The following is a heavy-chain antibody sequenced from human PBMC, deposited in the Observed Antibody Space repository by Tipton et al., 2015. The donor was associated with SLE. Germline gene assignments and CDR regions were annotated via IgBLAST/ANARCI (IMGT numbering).Heavy chain of an antibody. CDR2: ISYDGSNK. D-gene: IGHD2-2*01. V-gene: IGHV3-30-3*01. J-gene: IGHJ4*02. CDR3: ARASWYFDS. CDR1: GFTFSSYA. Sequence: SLRLSCAASGFTFSSYAMHWVRQAPGKGLEWVAVISYDGSNKYYADSVKGRFTISRDNDKNSLYLQMNSLRVDDTAVYYCARASWYFDSWGQGTLVTVSS.